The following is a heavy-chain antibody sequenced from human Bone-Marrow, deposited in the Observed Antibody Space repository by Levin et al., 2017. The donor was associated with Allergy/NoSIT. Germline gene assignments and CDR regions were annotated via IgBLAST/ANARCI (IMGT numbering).Heavy chain of an antibody. D-gene: IGHD2-15*01. CDR1: GFTFNDYY. CDR2: ISGSSAYT. CDR3: ARGPYWSGDSCSSSGYFDP. Sequence: KTGGSLRLSCVSSGFTFNDYYMSWIRQAPGKGLEWISYISGSSAYTTYADSVKGRFTISRDNAENSLYLQMDSLRADDTAVYYCARGPYWSGDSCSSSGYFDPWGQGTLVTGS. J-gene: IGHJ5*02. V-gene: IGHV3-11*06.